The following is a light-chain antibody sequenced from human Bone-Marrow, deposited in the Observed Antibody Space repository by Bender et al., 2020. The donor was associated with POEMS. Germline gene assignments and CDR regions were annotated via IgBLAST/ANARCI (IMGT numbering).Light chain of an antibody. V-gene: IGLV2-18*02. J-gene: IGLJ2*01. CDR1: SSDVGSYNR. CDR2: EVI. CDR3: SSYTSSSTLV. Sequence: QSALTQPPSVSGSPGQSVTISCTGTSSDVGSYNRVSWYQRPPGTAPKLMIYEVINRPSGVPDRFSGSKSGNTASLTISGLQAEDDADYYCSSYTSSSTLVFGGGTKLTVL.